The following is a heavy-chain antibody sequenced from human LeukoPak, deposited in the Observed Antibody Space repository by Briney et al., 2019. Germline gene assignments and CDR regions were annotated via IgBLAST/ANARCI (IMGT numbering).Heavy chain of an antibody. CDR2: INSDGSSI. CDR1: GFTFSSYW. D-gene: IGHD6-6*01. Sequence: PGGSLRLSCAASGFTFSSYWMHWLRQVPGEGLVWVSRINSDGSSISYADSVKGRFTISRDNAKNTLYLQMYSLRTEDTAIYYCAREYQSIARFDPWGQGTLVTVSS. J-gene: IGHJ5*02. V-gene: IGHV3-74*01. CDR3: AREYQSIARFDP.